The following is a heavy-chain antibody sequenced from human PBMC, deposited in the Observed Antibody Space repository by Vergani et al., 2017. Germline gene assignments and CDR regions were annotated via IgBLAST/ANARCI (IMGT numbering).Heavy chain of an antibody. CDR2: ISRSSSTI. D-gene: IGHD2-8*01. CDR1: GSTFSSYA. V-gene: IGHV3-48*01. Sequence: EVQLVESGGGLVQPGGSLRLSCAASGSTFSSYAMNWVRQAPGKGLEWVSYISRSSSTIYYADSVKGRFTFSRDNAKNSLHLQMNNLRAEDTAVYYCARQSRDVFCTNGVCPLGYWGQGALVTVSS. CDR3: ARQSRDVFCTNGVCPLGY. J-gene: IGHJ4*02.